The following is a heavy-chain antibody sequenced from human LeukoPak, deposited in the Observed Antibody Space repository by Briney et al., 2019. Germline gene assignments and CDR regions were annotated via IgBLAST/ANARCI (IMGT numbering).Heavy chain of an antibody. D-gene: IGHD2/OR15-2a*01. V-gene: IGHV3-7*01. CDR1: GFTFSNHW. Sequence: PGGSLRLSCAASGFTFSNHWMSWVRQAPGKGLEWVANIKQDGSEKYYVDSVKGRFTIFRDNAKNSLYLQMNSLRAEDTALYYCATWSTIAWQDFDYWGQGTLVTVAS. CDR2: IKQDGSEK. CDR3: ATWSTIAWQDFDY. J-gene: IGHJ4*02.